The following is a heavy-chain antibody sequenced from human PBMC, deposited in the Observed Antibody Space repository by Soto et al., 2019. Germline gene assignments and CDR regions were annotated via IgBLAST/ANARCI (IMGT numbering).Heavy chain of an antibody. CDR1: GGSISSGGHY. CDR2: MYDSGGM. CDR3: ARGGYSYGNFDY. V-gene: IGHV4-31*11. D-gene: IGHD5-18*01. Sequence: SETLSLTCAVSGGSISSGGHYWSWIRQHPGKGLEWIGYMYDSGGMHYKPSLKSRVTMSVDTSKNQFSLELRSVTAADMAVYYCARGGYSYGNFDYWGQGTLVTVSS. J-gene: IGHJ4*02.